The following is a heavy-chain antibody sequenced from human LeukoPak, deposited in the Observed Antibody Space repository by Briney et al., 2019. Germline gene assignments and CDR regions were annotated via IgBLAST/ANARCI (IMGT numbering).Heavy chain of an antibody. CDR3: ARTGKTTRQNAWPHFWSYYGGDAFDI. V-gene: IGHV4-39*07. Sequence: KPSETLSLTCTVSGGSISSSSYYWGWIRQPPGKGLEWIGSIYYSGSTYYNPSLKSRVTISVDTSKNQFSLKLSSVTAADTAVYYCARTGKTTRQNAWPHFWSYYGGDAFDIWGQGTMVTVSS. CDR1: GGSISSSSYY. J-gene: IGHJ3*02. CDR2: IYYSGST. D-gene: IGHD1-26*01.